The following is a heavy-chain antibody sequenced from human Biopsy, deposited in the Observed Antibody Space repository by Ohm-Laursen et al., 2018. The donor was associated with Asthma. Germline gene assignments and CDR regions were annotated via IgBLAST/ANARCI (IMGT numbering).Heavy chain of an antibody. V-gene: IGHV1-69*01. CDR3: ARCQVGYSSGWSLLLKKIYYSGMDV. J-gene: IGHJ6*02. D-gene: IGHD6-19*01. CDR2: IMTVFGAT. CDR1: GGTFSNFA. Sequence: SSVKVSCKVPGGTFSNFAISWVRQAPGQGLEWLGGIMTVFGATNYAQKFQGRVTITADESTSTAYMEVTSLRSEDTAIYYCARCQVGYSSGWSLLLKKIYYSGMDVWGQGTAVTVSS.